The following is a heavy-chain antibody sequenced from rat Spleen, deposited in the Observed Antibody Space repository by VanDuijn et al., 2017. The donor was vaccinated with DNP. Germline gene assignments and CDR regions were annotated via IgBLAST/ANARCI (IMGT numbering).Heavy chain of an antibody. CDR2: ITSSGGST. J-gene: IGHJ2*01. V-gene: IGHV5-31*01. Sequence: EVQLVESGGDLVQPGRSLKLSCVASGFTFNKYWMTWIRQVPGKGLEWVAAITSSGGSTYYRDSVKGRFTISRDNAKSTLYLQMDSLRSEDTATYYCTTGPGYLFDYWGQGVMVTVSS. CDR1: GFTFNKYW. D-gene: IGHD1-4*01. CDR3: TTGPGYLFDY.